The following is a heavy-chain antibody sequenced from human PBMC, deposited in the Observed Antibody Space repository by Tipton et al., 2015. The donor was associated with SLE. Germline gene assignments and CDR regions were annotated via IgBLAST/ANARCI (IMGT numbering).Heavy chain of an antibody. D-gene: IGHD1-26*01. V-gene: IGHV4-59*11. CDR2: FYYTGNT. CDR3: AREGGGSYFDGAFDI. CDR1: GDSITSHS. Sequence: TLSLTCTVSGDSITSHSWSWIRQPPGKGLEFIGFFYYTGNTNYNPSLKSRVTISVDTSKNQFSLRLNSVTAADTAVYYCAREGGGSYFDGAFDIWGQGTMVTVSS. J-gene: IGHJ3*02.